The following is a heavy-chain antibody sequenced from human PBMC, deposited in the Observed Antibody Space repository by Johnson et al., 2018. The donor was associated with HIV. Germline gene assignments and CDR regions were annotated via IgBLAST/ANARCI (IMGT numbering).Heavy chain of an antibody. V-gene: IGHV3-11*04. CDR1: GFTFSDYY. CDR3: ARYPVSSVVAAPRVNDAFDI. CDR2: ISSSGSTI. Sequence: QVQLVESGGGVVQPGRSLRLSCAASGFTFSDYYMTWIRQAPGKGLEWVSYISSSGSTISYADSVKGRFTISRENAKNSLSLQMNSLRAEDTAVYYCARYPVSSVVAAPRVNDAFDIWGQGTMVTVSS. D-gene: IGHD2-15*01. J-gene: IGHJ3*02.